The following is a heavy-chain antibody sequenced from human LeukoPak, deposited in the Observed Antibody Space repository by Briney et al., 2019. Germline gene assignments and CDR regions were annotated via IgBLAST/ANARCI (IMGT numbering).Heavy chain of an antibody. J-gene: IGHJ6*03. CDR1: GFTVSTNY. CDR3: TRNSSGYSYGYYYMDV. D-gene: IGHD3-22*01. Sequence: PGGSLRLSCAASGFTVSTNYMSWVRQAPGKGLEWVGFIRSKAYGGTTEYAASVKGRFTISRDDSKSIAYLQMNSLKTEDTAVYYCTRNSSGYSYGYYYMDVWGKGTTVTVSS. V-gene: IGHV3-49*04. CDR2: IRSKAYGGTT.